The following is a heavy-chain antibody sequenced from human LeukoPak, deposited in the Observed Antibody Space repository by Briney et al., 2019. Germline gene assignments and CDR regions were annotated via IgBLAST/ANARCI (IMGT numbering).Heavy chain of an antibody. Sequence: GGSLRLSCAASGFTVSRNYMSWVRQAPGRGLERVSVISGSGGSTYYADSVKGRFTLSRDNSKNTVYLQMNSLRADDTAVYYCAKVLHNNYGDAFDIWGQGTMVTASS. CDR2: ISGSGGST. J-gene: IGHJ3*02. CDR1: GFTVSRNY. V-gene: IGHV3-23*01. CDR3: AKVLHNNYGDAFDI. D-gene: IGHD5-18*01.